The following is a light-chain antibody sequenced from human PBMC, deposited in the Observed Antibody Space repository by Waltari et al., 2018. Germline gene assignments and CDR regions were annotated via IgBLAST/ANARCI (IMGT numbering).Light chain of an antibody. J-gene: IGKJ2*03. CDR3: QQYYSSPYS. CDR1: QSFLYSANNKNY. Sequence: DIVMPQSPDSLAVSLVERATITCKSSQSFLYSANNKNYLAWYQQKPGQPPRLLIYWASTRKSGVPDRFSGSGSGTDFTLTISSLQAEDVAVYYCQQYYSSPYSFGQGTKLGIK. CDR2: WAS. V-gene: IGKV4-1*01.